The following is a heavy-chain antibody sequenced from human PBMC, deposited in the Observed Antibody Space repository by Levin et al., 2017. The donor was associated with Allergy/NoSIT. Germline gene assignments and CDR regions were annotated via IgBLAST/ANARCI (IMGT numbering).Heavy chain of an antibody. CDR3: ARILLASAGIYGY. D-gene: IGHD6-13*01. CDR1: GGSISGSSYY. CDR2: IYYTGTT. Sequence: PSETLSLTCTVSGGSISGSSYYWGWIRQPPGKGLEWIGSIYYTGTTYYNPSLKSRVTISVDTSKNQFSLKLSSVTAADTAVYYCARILLASAGIYGYWGQGILVTVSS. V-gene: IGHV4-39*07. J-gene: IGHJ4*02.